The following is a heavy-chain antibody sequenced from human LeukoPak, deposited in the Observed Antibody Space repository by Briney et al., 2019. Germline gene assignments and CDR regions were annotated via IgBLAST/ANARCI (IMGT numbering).Heavy chain of an antibody. Sequence: ASVKVSCKASGYTFTSYGISWVRQAPGQGLEWMGWISAYNGNTNYAQKLQGRVTMTTDTSTSTAYMELRSLRSDDTAVYYCAKGRRLHYHYYGMDVWGQGTTVTVSS. D-gene: IGHD5-12*01. V-gene: IGHV1-18*01. J-gene: IGHJ6*02. CDR1: GYTFTSYG. CDR2: ISAYNGNT. CDR3: AKGRRLHYHYYGMDV.